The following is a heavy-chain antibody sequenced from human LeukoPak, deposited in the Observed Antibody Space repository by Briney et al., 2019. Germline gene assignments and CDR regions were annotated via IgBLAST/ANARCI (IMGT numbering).Heavy chain of an antibody. CDR2: ISSSSSYI. V-gene: IGHV3-21*01. CDR3: ASSGYSSRGAAY. J-gene: IGHJ4*02. D-gene: IGHD6-19*01. CDR1: GFTFGSYS. Sequence: GGSLRLSCAASGFTFGSYSINWVRQAPGKGLEWVSSISSSSSYIYYADSVKGRFTISRDNAKNSLYLQMNSLRAEDTAVYYCASSGYSSRGAAYWGQGTLVTVSS.